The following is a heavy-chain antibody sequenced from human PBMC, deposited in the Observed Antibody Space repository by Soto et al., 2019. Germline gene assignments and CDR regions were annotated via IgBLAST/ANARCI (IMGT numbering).Heavy chain of an antibody. CDR3: ARGLITIFGVVMDV. V-gene: IGHV1-8*01. D-gene: IGHD3-3*01. Sequence: GASVKVSCKASGYTFTSYDINWVRQATGQGLEWVGWMNPNSGNTGYAQKFQGRVTMTRNTSISTAYMELSSLRSEDTAVYYCARGLITIFGVVMDVWGKGTTVTVSS. J-gene: IGHJ6*03. CDR2: MNPNSGNT. CDR1: GYTFTSYD.